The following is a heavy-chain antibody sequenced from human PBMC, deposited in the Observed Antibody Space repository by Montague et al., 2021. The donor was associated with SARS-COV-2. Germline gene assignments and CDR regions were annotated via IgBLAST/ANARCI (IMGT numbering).Heavy chain of an antibody. CDR2: IYYGGST. V-gene: IGHV4-39*01. Sequence: SETLSLTCTVSGGSISSSSYYWGWIRQPPGKGLEWIGNIYYGGSTYYNPSLKSRVTISADTSKNQFSLKLRSVTAADTAVYYCARHLGAWFIVVVPSWFDPWGQGTLVTVSS. CDR1: GGSISSSSYY. D-gene: IGHD2-2*01. CDR3: ARHLGAWFIVVVPSWFDP. J-gene: IGHJ5*02.